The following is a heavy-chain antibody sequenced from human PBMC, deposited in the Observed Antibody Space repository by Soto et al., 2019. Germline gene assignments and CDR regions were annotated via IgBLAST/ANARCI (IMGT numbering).Heavy chain of an antibody. J-gene: IGHJ6*02. V-gene: IGHV3-43*01. CDR3: AKDVSGRWWSYAMNV. Sequence: EVQLVESGGAVVQPGGSLRLSCSTSGFTFDDFTMHWVRQVPGKGLEWVSVISWAGDTTVYADSVKGRFSISRDNKKKSLHLQMNSLRTEDSAIYYCAKDVSGRWWSYAMNVWGQGTTVTVS. CDR2: ISWAGDTT. CDR1: GFTFDDFT. D-gene: IGHD2-15*01.